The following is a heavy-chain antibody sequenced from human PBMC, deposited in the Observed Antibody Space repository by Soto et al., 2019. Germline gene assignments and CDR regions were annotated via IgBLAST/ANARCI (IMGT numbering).Heavy chain of an antibody. CDR1: GGSIRSSIYY. CDR2: IYYSGST. Sequence: PSETLSLTCTVSGGSIRSSIYYWGWILQPPGKGLEWIGRIYYSGSTYYNPSLKSRVTISVDTSKNQLSLKLSSVTAADTDVYYCATLRVRGYWFDPWGQGTLVTVSS. CDR3: ATLRVRGYWFDP. J-gene: IGHJ5*02. V-gene: IGHV4-39*01. D-gene: IGHD2-15*01.